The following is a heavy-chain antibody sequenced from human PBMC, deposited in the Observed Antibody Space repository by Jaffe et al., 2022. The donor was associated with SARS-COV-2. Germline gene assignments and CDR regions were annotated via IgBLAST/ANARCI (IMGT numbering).Heavy chain of an antibody. Sequence: QVQLVESGGGVVQPGRSLRLSCAASGFTFSSYAMHWVRQAPGKGLEWVAVISYDGSNKYYADSVKGRFTISRDNSKNTLYLQMNSLRAEDTAVYYCARDRGGYEHYFDYWGQGTLVTVSS. V-gene: IGHV3-30-3*01. CDR1: GFTFSSYA. J-gene: IGHJ4*02. CDR3: ARDRGGYEHYFDY. CDR2: ISYDGSNK. D-gene: IGHD5-12*01.